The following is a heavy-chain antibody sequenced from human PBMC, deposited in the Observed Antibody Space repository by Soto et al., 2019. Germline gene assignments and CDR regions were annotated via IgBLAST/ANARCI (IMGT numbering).Heavy chain of an antibody. V-gene: IGHV3-30*18. J-gene: IGHJ5*02. CDR1: GFTLSTFG. D-gene: IGHD3-22*01. CDR3: AKVILLQTGPSVSSPWGGS. CDR2: VSYDESHV. Sequence: QVQLVESGGGVVQPGRSLRLSCAASGFTLSTFGIHWVRQAPGKGLELVALVSYDESHVYYADSVKGRFAISRDISKNPVYLQMDRLRSEDPASYYCAKVILLQTGPSVSSPWGGSLGQGSMVTVTS.